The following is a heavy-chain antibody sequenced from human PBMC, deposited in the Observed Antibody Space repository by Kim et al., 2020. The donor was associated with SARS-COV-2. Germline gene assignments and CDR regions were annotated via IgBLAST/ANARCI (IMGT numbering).Heavy chain of an antibody. CDR2: IYYSGST. CDR3: ASWITPKDP. D-gene: IGHD2-2*03. CDR1: GGSISSSSYY. J-gene: IGHJ5*02. Sequence: SETLSLTCTVSGGSISSSSYYWGWIRQPPGKGLEWIGSIYYSGSTYYNPSLKSRVTISVDTSKNQFSLKLSSVTAADTAVYYCASWITPKDPWGQGTLVTVSS. V-gene: IGHV4-39*01.